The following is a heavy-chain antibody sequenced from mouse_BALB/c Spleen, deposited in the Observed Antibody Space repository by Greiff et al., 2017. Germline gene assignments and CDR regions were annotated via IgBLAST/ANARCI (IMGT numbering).Heavy chain of an antibody. CDR2: ISSGSSTI. CDR1: GFTFSSFG. D-gene: IGHD2-1*01. Sequence: EVQGVESGGGLVQPGGSRKLSCAASGFTFSSFGMHWVRQAPEKGLEWVAYISSGSSTIYYADTVKGRFTISRDNPKNTLFLQMTSLRSEDTAMYYCARDKIYYGNYDGYAMDYWGQGTSVTVSS. V-gene: IGHV5-17*02. CDR3: ARDKIYYGNYDGYAMDY. J-gene: IGHJ4*01.